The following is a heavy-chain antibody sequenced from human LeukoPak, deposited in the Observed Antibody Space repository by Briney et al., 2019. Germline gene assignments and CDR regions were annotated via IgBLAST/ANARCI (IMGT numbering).Heavy chain of an antibody. J-gene: IGHJ6*03. CDR1: GFTLSNAR. CDR3: ASLRYFYMDV. V-gene: IGHV4-34*01. Sequence: GSLRLSCAASGFTLSNARMNWVRQPPGQGLEWIGEINHSGSTKYNPSLKSRVTISSDTSKNQFSLKLSSVTAADTAVYYCASLRYFYMDVWGKGTTVTVSS. CDR2: INHSGST.